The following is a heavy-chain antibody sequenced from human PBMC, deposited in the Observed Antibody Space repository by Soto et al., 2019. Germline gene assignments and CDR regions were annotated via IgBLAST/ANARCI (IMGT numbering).Heavy chain of an antibody. CDR2: ISAYNGNT. Sequence: ASVKVSCKASGYTFTSYGISWVRQAPGQGLEWMGWISAYNGNTNYAQKLQGRVTMTTDTSTSTAYMELRSLRSDDTAVYYCARDWWGRIAARPMPLRLDYWGQGTLVTVSS. J-gene: IGHJ4*02. CDR3: ARDWWGRIAARPMPLRLDY. V-gene: IGHV1-18*01. CDR1: GYTFTSYG. D-gene: IGHD6-6*01.